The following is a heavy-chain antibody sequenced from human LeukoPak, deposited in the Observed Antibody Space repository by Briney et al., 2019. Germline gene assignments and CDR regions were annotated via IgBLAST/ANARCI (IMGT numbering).Heavy chain of an antibody. Sequence: SETLSLTCTVSGGSISSGSYYWGWIRQPPGKGLEWIGSIYYSGSTYYNPTLKSRVTISVDTSKNQFSLKLSSVTAADTAVYYCARDALRGAYYDSSGLGAFDIWGQGTMVTVSS. CDR2: IYYSGST. CDR1: GGSISSGSYY. V-gene: IGHV4-39*07. J-gene: IGHJ3*02. CDR3: ARDALRGAYYDSSGLGAFDI. D-gene: IGHD3-22*01.